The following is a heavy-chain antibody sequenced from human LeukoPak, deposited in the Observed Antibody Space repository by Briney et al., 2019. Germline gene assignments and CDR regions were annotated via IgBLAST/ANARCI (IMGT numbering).Heavy chain of an antibody. CDR1: GGSVSSTTYY. CDR2: INYSGST. D-gene: IGHD3-10*01. V-gene: IGHV4-39*01. J-gene: IGHJ4*02. CDR3: ARYVVYGSGKYYFDY. Sequence: SETLSLTCTVSGGSVSSTTYYWSWIRQPPGKGLEWIASINYSGSTYYNPSLKSRVTISVDTSENQFSLKLSSVTDADTAVYYCARYVVYGSGKYYFDYWGQGTLVTVSS.